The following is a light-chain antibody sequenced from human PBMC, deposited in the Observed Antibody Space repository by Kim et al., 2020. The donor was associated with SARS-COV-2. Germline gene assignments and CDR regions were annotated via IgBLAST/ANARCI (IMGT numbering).Light chain of an antibody. CDR3: QIWDNDKFI. CDR2: RDN. CDR1: KIGSKN. Sequence: SYELTQPLSVSVALGQTAGIACGGDKIGSKNVHGYQQRPGQAPILVLYRDNNRPSGIPERISGSNSGNMAILTISRAQAGDEADYYCQIWDNDKFIFGGG. V-gene: IGLV3-9*01. J-gene: IGLJ2*01.